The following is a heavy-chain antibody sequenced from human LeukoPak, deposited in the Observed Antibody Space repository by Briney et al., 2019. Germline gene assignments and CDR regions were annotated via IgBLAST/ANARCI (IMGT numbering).Heavy chain of an antibody. CDR1: GFTFSDYA. CDR3: AKDSGDFWSGYSNDGFDI. D-gene: IGHD3-3*01. Sequence: GGSLRLSCAASGFTFSDYAMSWVRQAPEKGLEWVSAISGSGGSTYYADSVKGRFTISRDNSKNTLYLQMNSLRAEDTAVYYCAKDSGDFWSGYSNDGFDIWGQGTMVTVSS. J-gene: IGHJ3*02. CDR2: ISGSGGST. V-gene: IGHV3-23*01.